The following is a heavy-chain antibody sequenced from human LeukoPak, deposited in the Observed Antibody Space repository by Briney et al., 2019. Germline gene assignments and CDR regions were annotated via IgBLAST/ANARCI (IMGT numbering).Heavy chain of an antibody. V-gene: IGHV1-2*02. D-gene: IGHD6-19*01. CDR3: AWGGRVHPLDF. CDR1: RDTFTADY. Sequence: SVRVSCKLSRDTFTADYLHCGRQAPGQRLEWRRWINSANGATSYAQKFQARVTVTSDLSTSTSYMALNMLTSDDTAIYFCAWGGRVHPLDFWGQGTMVIVSS. CDR2: INSANGAT. J-gene: IGHJ4*02.